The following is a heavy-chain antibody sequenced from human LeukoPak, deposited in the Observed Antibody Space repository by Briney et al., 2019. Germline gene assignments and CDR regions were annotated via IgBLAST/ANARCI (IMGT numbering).Heavy chain of an antibody. CDR2: ISDNSGRT. D-gene: IGHD3-22*01. J-gene: IGHJ5*02. Sequence: GGSLRLSCAASGFSFRTYAMSWVRQAPGKGLEWVSAISDNSGRTYYADSVKGRFTISRDNSKNTLFVQMNSLRAEDAAVYYCAREYDSSWPSWGQGTLVTVSS. CDR1: GFSFRTYA. V-gene: IGHV3-23*01. CDR3: AREYDSSWPS.